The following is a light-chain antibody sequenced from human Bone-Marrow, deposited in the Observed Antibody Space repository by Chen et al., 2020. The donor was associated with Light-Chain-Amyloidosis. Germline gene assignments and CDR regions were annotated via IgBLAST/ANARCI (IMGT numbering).Light chain of an antibody. J-gene: IGLJ1*01. Sequence: QSVLTQPPSASGTPGQRVIISCSGASSNIGSNPVNWYQQLPETGPHLLVRINNQRPSGVPGRFSGSKSGTSASLAISGLQSEDEADYYCAAWDDTLNGYVFGTGTKVTVL. CDR1: SSNIGSNP. CDR2: INN. CDR3: AAWDDTLNGYV. V-gene: IGLV1-44*01.